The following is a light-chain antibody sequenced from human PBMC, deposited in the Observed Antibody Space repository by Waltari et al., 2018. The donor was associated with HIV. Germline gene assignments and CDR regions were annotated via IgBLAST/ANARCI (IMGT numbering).Light chain of an antibody. CDR1: QSVLYNSNNKNY. Sequence: DIVMTQSPDSLAVSLGERATINCKSSQSVLYNSNNKNYLAWYQQKPGQPPKVLIYWASTRESGVPDRFSGGGSGTDFTLTISNLQAEDVAVYYCQQRSNWPPITFGQGTRLEIK. J-gene: IGKJ5*01. CDR2: WAS. V-gene: IGKV4-1*01. CDR3: QQRSNWPPIT.